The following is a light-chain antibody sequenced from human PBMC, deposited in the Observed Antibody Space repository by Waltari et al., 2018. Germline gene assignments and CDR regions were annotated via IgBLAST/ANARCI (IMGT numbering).Light chain of an antibody. V-gene: IGLV2-14*01. CDR3: SSYTSSRV. CDR1: SRDVGGYNY. CDR2: DVS. J-gene: IGLJ3*02. Sequence: QSALTQPASVSGSPGQSITLSCTGTSRDVGGYNYVSWYQQHPGKAPKLMIYDVSKRPSGVSNRFSGSKSGNTASLTISGLQAEDEADYYCSSYTSSRVFGGGTKLTVL.